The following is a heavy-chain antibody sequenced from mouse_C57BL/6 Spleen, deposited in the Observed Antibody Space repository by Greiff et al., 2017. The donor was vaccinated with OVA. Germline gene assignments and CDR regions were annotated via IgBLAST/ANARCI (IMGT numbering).Heavy chain of an antibody. D-gene: IGHD1-1*01. V-gene: IGHV1-82*01. Sequence: VQLQQSGPELVKPGASVKISCKASGYAFSSSWMNWVKQRPGKGLEWIGRIYPGDGDTNYNGKFKGKATLTADKSSSTAYMQISSLTSEDSAVYFCARPYYYGSSRYWYFGVWGTGTTVTVAS. CDR1: GYAFSSSW. J-gene: IGHJ1*03. CDR2: IYPGDGDT. CDR3: ARPYYYGSSRYWYFGV.